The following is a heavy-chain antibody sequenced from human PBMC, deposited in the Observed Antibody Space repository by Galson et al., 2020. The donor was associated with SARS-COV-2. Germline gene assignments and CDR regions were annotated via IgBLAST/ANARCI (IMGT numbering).Heavy chain of an antibody. CDR2: IYWNDDK. Sequence: SGPTLVKPTQTLTLTCTFSGFSLSTSGVGVGWIRQPPGKALEWLALIYWNDDKRYSPSLKSRLTITKDTSKNQVVLTMTNMDPVDTATYYCAHTNQNIAAAGNFIAFDIWGQGTMVTVSS. J-gene: IGHJ3*02. D-gene: IGHD6-13*01. CDR3: AHTNQNIAAAGNFIAFDI. CDR1: GFSLSTSGVG. V-gene: IGHV2-5*01.